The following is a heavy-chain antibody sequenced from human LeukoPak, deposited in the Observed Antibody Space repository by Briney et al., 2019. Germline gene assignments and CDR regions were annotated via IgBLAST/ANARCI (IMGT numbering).Heavy chain of an antibody. Sequence: GASVTVSCTASGGTFSSYAISWVRQAPGQGLEWMGGIIPIFGTANYAQKFRGRVTMTGDTSTSTIYMELSSLRSEDTAVHYCARANCSSTSCPIDYWGQGTLVTVSS. J-gene: IGHJ4*02. CDR3: ARANCSSTSCPIDY. V-gene: IGHV1-69*06. CDR1: GGTFSSYA. D-gene: IGHD2-2*01. CDR2: IIPIFGTA.